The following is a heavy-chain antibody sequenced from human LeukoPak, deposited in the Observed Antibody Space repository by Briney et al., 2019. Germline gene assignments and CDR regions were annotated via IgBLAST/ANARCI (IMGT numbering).Heavy chain of an antibody. CDR3: AADSSGRSDDSLDI. V-gene: IGHV1-2*02. CDR1: GYTFTDYY. D-gene: IGHD6-19*01. CDR2: INPNGGGT. J-gene: IGHJ3*02. Sequence: ASVRVSCKASGYTFTDYYIHWVRQAPGQGLQWMGWINPNGGGTNYEEEFRGRVTMTRDTSLSTAYMDLSSLTSDDTAVYYCAADSSGRSDDSLDIWGQGTMVTVSS.